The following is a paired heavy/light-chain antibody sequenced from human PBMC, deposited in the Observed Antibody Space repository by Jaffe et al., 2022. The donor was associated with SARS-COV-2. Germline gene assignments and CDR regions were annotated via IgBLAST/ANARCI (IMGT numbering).Heavy chain of an antibody. CDR1: GFIFSDYY. D-gene: IGHD2-2*01. CDR2: ISSQSGSTI. V-gene: IGHV3-11*01. Sequence: QVQLVESGGGLVKPGGSLRLSCAASGFIFSDYYMSWIRQAPGKGLEWLSYISSQSGSTIYYADSVKGRFTISRDNAKNSLYLQMNSLSAEDTAVYSCARGARLGSCTSSTCDGAFDYWGQGTLVTVSS. CDR3: ARGARLGSCTSSTCDGAFDY. J-gene: IGHJ4*02.
Light chain of an antibody. Sequence: DIVMTQSPDSLAVSLGERATINCKSSQSVLNSSNNKNYLAWYQQKPGQPPKLLIYWASTRESGVPDRFSGSGSGTDFTLTISSLQAEDVAVYYCQQYYSSLALTFGGGTKVEIK. J-gene: IGKJ4*01. V-gene: IGKV4-1*01. CDR3: QQYYSSLALT. CDR2: WAS. CDR1: QSVLNSSNNKNY.